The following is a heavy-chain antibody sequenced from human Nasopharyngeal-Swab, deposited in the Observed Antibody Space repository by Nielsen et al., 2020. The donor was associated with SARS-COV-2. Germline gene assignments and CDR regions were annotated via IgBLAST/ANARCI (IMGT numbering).Heavy chain of an antibody. Sequence: GGSLRRSCKGSGYSCTSYWNGWVRQRPGKGLEWMGIIYPGDSDTRYSPSFQGQVTISADKSISTAYLQWSSLKASDAAMYYCARQGAVAGYYYYYMDVWGKGTTVTVSS. CDR2: IYPGDSDT. CDR1: GYSCTSYW. CDR3: ARQGAVAGYYYYYMDV. J-gene: IGHJ6*03. D-gene: IGHD6-19*01. V-gene: IGHV5-51*01.